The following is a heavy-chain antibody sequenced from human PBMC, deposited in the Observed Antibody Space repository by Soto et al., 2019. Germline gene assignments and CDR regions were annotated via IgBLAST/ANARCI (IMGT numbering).Heavy chain of an antibody. CDR3: ARSPGYYYDTSGYSDY. CDR2: ISSNGRGT. V-gene: IGHV3-64*01. Sequence: SGGSLRLSCAASGFTFSSYAMHWVRQAPEKGLEYVSAISSNGRGTYYANSVKGRFTISRDNSKNTLYLQMGSLRAEDMAVYYCARSPGYYYDTSGYSDYWGQGTLVTVSS. CDR1: GFTFSSYA. D-gene: IGHD3-22*01. J-gene: IGHJ4*02.